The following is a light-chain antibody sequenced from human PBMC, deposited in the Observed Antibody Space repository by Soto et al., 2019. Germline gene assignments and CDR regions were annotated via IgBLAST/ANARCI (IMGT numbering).Light chain of an antibody. Sequence: QPVLTQPPSVSGAPGQRVTISCTGSSSNIGPGYDVHWYQQLPGTAPKLLIYGNSNRPSGVPDRFSGSKSGTSASLAIAGRQAEDEADYYCQCYDSSLSPLRVVFGGGTKLTVL. CDR3: QCYDSSLSPLRVV. CDR1: SSNIGPGYD. V-gene: IGLV1-40*01. CDR2: GNS. J-gene: IGLJ2*01.